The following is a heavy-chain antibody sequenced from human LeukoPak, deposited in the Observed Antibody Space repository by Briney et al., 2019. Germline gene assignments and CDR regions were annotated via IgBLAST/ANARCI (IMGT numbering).Heavy chain of an antibody. V-gene: IGHV3-21*01. CDR1: GFTFNRYS. Sequence: NPGGSLRLSCAASGFTFNRYSMNWVRQAPGKGLEWVSSISSSSRYIYYADSVKGRFTISRDNAKNSLYLQMNRLRAEDTAVYYCARDREEDYYMDVWGKGTTVTVSS. J-gene: IGHJ6*03. CDR3: ARDREEDYYMDV. CDR2: ISSSSRYI.